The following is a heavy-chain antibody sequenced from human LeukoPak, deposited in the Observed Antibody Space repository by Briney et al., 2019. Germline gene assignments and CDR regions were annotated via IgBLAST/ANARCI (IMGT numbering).Heavy chain of an antibody. Sequence: RGSLRLSCAASGFNFSSYSMNWVRQAPGEGLEWVSYISSSSSTIYYADSVKGRFTISRDNAKNSLYLQMNSLRTEDTALYYCAKDTPHLSWGKGTTVTVSS. J-gene: IGHJ6*04. CDR3: AKDTPHLS. CDR2: ISSSSSTI. CDR1: GFNFSSYS. V-gene: IGHV3-48*01.